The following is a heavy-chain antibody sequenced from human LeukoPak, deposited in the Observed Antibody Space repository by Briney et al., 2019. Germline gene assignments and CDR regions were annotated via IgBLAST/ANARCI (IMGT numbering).Heavy chain of an antibody. J-gene: IGHJ4*02. D-gene: IGHD3-9*01. CDR1: GFTFSSYA. Sequence: QPGGSLGLSCAASGFTFSSYAMSWVRQAPGKGLEWVSAISGSGGSTYYADSVKGRFTISRDNSKNTLYLQMNSLRAEDTAVYYCAKFPLLVTITEFDYWGQGALVTVSS. V-gene: IGHV3-23*01. CDR2: ISGSGGST. CDR3: AKFPLLVTITEFDY.